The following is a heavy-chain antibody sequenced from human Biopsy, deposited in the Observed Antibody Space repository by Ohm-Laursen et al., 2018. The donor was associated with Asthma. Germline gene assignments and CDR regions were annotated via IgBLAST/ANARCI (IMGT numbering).Heavy chain of an antibody. J-gene: IGHJ5*02. V-gene: IGHV3-23*01. CDR2: ISASGVRT. CDR1: GFTFSNYV. D-gene: IGHD3-22*01. Sequence: SLRLSCAASGFTFSNYVMSWVRQAPGKGLEWVSSISASGVRTFYADSVKGRFTVSRDSSRNTLYLQLSILRVEDTAVYFCAKITTDRQKANNWFDPWGQGTLVTVSS. CDR3: AKITTDRQKANNWFDP.